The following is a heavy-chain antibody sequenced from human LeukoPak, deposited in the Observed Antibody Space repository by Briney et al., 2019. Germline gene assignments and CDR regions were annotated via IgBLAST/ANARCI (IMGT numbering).Heavy chain of an antibody. V-gene: IGHV4-31*03. CDR2: IYYSGST. Sequence: SETLSLTCTVSGGSISSSSYYWGWIRQPPGKGLEWIGYIYYSGSTYYNPSLKSRVTISVDTSKNQFSLKLSSVTAADTAVYYCARDQIDYGMDVWGQGTTVTVSS. J-gene: IGHJ6*02. CDR1: GGSISSSSYY. CDR3: ARDQIDYGMDV.